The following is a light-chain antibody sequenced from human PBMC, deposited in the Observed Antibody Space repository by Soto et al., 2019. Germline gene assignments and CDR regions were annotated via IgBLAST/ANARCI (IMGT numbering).Light chain of an antibody. CDR3: CSYAGTSTYV. CDR2: EVT. CDR1: SSDVRSYNL. V-gene: IGLV2-23*02. Sequence: QSALTQPASVSGTPGQSITISCTGTSSDVRSYNLVSWYQQHPGKATKLMISEVTKRPSGVSNRFSGSKSGNTASLTISGLQAEDEADYFCCSYAGTSTYVFGTGTKVTVL. J-gene: IGLJ1*01.